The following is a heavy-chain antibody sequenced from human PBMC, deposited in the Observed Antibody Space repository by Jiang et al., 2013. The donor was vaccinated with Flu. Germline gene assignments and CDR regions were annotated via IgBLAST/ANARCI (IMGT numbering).Heavy chain of an antibody. Sequence: GLVQPGGSLRLSCAASGFTFSDYYMSWIRQAPGKGLEWVSYISSSSSYTNYADSVKGRFTISRDNAKNSLYLQMNSLRAEDTAVYYCARVFGYYDSSGYYHQLAFDYWGQGTLVTVSS. CDR1: GFTFSDYY. CDR3: ARVFGYYDSSGYYHQLAFDY. D-gene: IGHD3-22*01. J-gene: IGHJ4*02. CDR2: ISSSSSYT. V-gene: IGHV3-11*06.